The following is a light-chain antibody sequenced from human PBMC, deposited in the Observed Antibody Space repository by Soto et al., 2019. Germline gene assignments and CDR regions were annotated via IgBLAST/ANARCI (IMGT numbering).Light chain of an antibody. Sequence: EIVLTQSPGTLSLSPGERATLSCRASQRVSSNVAWYQQKPGQAPRLLLYGASARATGVPARFSGSGSGTQFTLTIGSLQSEDFAVYYCQQYNNWRQTFGQGTKVDIK. CDR2: GAS. V-gene: IGKV3-15*01. CDR1: QRVSSN. CDR3: QQYNNWRQT. J-gene: IGKJ1*01.